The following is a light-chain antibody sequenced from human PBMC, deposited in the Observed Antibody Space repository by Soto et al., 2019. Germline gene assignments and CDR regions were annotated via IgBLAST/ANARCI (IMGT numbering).Light chain of an antibody. CDR3: QQYNNWPPIT. Sequence: EIVMTQSPATLSVPSGERATLSFRASQSVSSNLAWYQQKPGQAPRLLIYGASTRATGIPARFSGSGSGTEFTLTISSLQSEDFAVYYCQQYNNWPPITFGQGTRLEIK. CDR1: QSVSSN. V-gene: IGKV3-15*01. CDR2: GAS. J-gene: IGKJ5*01.